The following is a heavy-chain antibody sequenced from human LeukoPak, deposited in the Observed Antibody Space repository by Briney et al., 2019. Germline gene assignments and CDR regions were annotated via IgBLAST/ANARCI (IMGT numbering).Heavy chain of an antibody. D-gene: IGHD6-19*01. CDR2: IYPGDSDT. V-gene: IGHV5-51*01. Sequence: GESLKISCKGSGNSFTTYWIGWVRQMPGKGLGWMGVIYPGDSDTRYSPSFQGQVTISADKSISTAYLQWSSLKASDTAMYYCVRHRGGSGWVFDYWGQGTLVTVSS. J-gene: IGHJ4*02. CDR1: GNSFTTYW. CDR3: VRHRGGSGWVFDY.